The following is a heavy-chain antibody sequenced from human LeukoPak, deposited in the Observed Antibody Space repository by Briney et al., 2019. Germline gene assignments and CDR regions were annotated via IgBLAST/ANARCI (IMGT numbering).Heavy chain of an antibody. J-gene: IGHJ4*02. V-gene: IGHV1-18*01. Sequence: ASVKVSCKASGYTFTSAGISWVRQAPGQGLEWMGWISGYNGDTNYSQRLQGRVTMTKDTSTSTAYMELRSLRSDDTAVYYCARKQWPTGYFDYWGQGTLVTVSS. CDR3: ARKQWPTGYFDY. CDR2: ISGYNGDT. CDR1: GYTFTSAG. D-gene: IGHD6-19*01.